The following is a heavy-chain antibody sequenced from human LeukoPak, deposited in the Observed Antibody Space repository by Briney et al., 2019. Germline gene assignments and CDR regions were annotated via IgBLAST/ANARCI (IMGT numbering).Heavy chain of an antibody. CDR3: ARDFSSGVPLDY. J-gene: IGHJ4*02. V-gene: IGHV1-2*02. CDR2: INPNSGGT. D-gene: IGHD6-25*01. Sequence: ASVKVSFKASGYTFTSYYMHWVRQAPGQGLEWMGWINPNSGGTNYAQKFQGRVTMTRDTSISTAYMELSRLRSDDTAVYYCARDFSSGVPLDYWGQGTLVTVSS. CDR1: GYTFTSYY.